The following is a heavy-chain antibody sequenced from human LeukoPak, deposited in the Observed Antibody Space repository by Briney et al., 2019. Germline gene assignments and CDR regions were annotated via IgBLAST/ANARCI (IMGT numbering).Heavy chain of an antibody. D-gene: IGHD2-2*01. V-gene: IGHV4-34*01. CDR2: INHSGST. Sequence: SETLSLTCAVYGGSFSGYYWSWIRQPLGKGLEWIGEINHSGSTNYTPSHKSRITISVHTSKNQFSLKLSSVTAADTAVYYCASLWPYQLSAFDIWGQGTMVTVSS. J-gene: IGHJ3*02. CDR1: GGSFSGYY. CDR3: ASLWPYQLSAFDI.